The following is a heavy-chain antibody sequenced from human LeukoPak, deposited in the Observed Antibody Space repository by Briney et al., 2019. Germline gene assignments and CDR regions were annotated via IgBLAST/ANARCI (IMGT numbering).Heavy chain of an antibody. D-gene: IGHD6-19*01. CDR3: ARQRGSGCLDY. Sequence: GGSLRLSCAASRFTLTNYWMSWVRQAPGKGLEWVDNIKQDGSETYYVDSVKGRFTISRDNAKNSLSLQMNSLRAEDTAVYYCARQRGSGCLDYWGQGTLVTVSS. J-gene: IGHJ4*02. CDR1: RFTLTNYW. V-gene: IGHV3-7*01. CDR2: IKQDGSET.